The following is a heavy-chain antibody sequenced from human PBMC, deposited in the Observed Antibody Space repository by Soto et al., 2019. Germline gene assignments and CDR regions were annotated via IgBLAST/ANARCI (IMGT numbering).Heavy chain of an antibody. Sequence: KPSETLSLTCRVSGASVSSETHFWTWVRQPPGKGLEWIGYVYRTGLTNSNPALTSRVTVSADRSKNQFSLTLRSVTAADTAVYYCVRAHMSGTYYFDYWGPGIPVTVYS. V-gene: IGHV4-61*01. CDR2: VYRTGLT. CDR3: VRAHMSGTYYFDY. D-gene: IGHD3-3*01. CDR1: GASVSSETHF. J-gene: IGHJ4*02.